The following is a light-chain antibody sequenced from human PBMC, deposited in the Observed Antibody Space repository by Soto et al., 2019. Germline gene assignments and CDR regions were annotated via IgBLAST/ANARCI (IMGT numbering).Light chain of an antibody. CDR1: QSVSSY. CDR3: QQYGRPSRT. CDR2: GAS. Sequence: EIVLTQSPGTLSLSPGERATLSCRASQSVSSYLVWYQQKPGQAPRLLIYGASSRATGIPDRFSGSGSGTDFTLTISRLEPEDCAVYYCQQYGRPSRTFGQGTKVEIK. V-gene: IGKV3-20*01. J-gene: IGKJ1*01.